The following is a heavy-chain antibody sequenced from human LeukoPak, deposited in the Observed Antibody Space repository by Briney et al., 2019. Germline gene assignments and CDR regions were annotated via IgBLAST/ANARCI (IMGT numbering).Heavy chain of an antibody. CDR1: GFTFSSYN. Sequence: GGSLRLSCAASGFTFSSYNMNWVRQAPGKGLEWVSPITSSSNYIYYADSVKGRFTISRDNAKNSLYLQMNSLRAEDTTVYYCARDCWDYGSGSYCGIDYWGQGTLVTVSS. CDR2: ITSSSNYI. V-gene: IGHV3-21*03. D-gene: IGHD3-10*01. CDR3: ARDCWDYGSGSYCGIDY. J-gene: IGHJ4*02.